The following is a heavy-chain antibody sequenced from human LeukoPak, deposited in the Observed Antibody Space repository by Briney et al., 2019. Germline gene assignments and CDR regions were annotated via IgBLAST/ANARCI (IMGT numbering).Heavy chain of an antibody. D-gene: IGHD3-3*01. CDR3: ARKGLRPLEWLSEYFFDY. J-gene: IGHJ4*02. CDR1: GESFDGCY. Sequence: SETLSLTCAVYGESFDGCYWSWIRQSPGKGLEWIGHINHVGITNHNPSLKSRVTISVDTSKNQFTLKVRSVTAADTGVYFCARKGLRPLEWLSEYFFDYWGQGTLVSVAS. V-gene: IGHV4-34*01. CDR2: INHVGIT.